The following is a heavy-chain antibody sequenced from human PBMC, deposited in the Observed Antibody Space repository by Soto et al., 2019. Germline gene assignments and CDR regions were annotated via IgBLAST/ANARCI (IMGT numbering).Heavy chain of an antibody. D-gene: IGHD2-2*01. CDR2: TYYRSKWYN. V-gene: IGHV6-1*01. CDR3: ARDPGEYPLPEGFDP. J-gene: IGHJ5*02. Sequence: SQTLSLTCAISGTSVSSNIAAWDCIRQSPSRGLEWLGRTYYRSKWYNYYAVSVKSRITINPDTSKNQFSLQLNSVTPEDTAVYYCARDPGEYPLPEGFDPWGQGTMVTVSS. CDR1: GTSVSSNIAA.